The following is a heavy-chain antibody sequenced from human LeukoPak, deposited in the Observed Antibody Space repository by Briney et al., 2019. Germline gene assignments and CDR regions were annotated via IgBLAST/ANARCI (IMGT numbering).Heavy chain of an antibody. CDR1: GGSISSSSYY. CDR3: ARFTTSSGGAFDI. Sequence: PSETLSLTCTVSGGSISSSSYYWGWIRQPPGKGLEWIGSIYYSGSTYYNPSLKSRVTISVDTSKNQFSLKLSSVTAADTAVYYCARFTTSSGGAFDIWGQGTMVTVSS. CDR2: IYYSGST. V-gene: IGHV4-39*01. D-gene: IGHD3-10*01. J-gene: IGHJ3*02.